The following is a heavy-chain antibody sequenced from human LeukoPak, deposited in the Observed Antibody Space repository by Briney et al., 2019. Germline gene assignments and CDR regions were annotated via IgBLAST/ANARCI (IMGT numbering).Heavy chain of an antibody. CDR1: GFNFGAYT. CDR3: ARDSAYKKFDY. Sequence: GGSLRLSCAASGFNFGAYTINWVRQAPGKGLEWVSCIFSRSESILYADSVKGRSTISRDNAKNSLYLQMDSLRVEDTAVYYCARDSAYKKFDYWGQGTLVTVSS. CDR2: IFSRSESI. D-gene: IGHD2-21*01. V-gene: IGHV3-21*01. J-gene: IGHJ4*02.